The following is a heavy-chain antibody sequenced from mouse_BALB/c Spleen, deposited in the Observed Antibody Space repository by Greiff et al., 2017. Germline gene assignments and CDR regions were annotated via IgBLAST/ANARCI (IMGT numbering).Heavy chain of an antibody. CDR1: GFNIKDTY. V-gene: IGHV14-3*02. CDR3: ARGGVYRYDGPHAMDY. J-gene: IGHJ4*01. Sequence: EVKLVESGAELVKPGASVKLSCTASGFNIKDTYMHWVKQRPEQGLEWIGRIDPANGNTKYDPKFQGKATITADTSSNTAYLQLSSLTSEDTAVYYCARGGVYRYDGPHAMDYWGQGTSVTVSS. D-gene: IGHD2-14*01. CDR2: IDPANGNT.